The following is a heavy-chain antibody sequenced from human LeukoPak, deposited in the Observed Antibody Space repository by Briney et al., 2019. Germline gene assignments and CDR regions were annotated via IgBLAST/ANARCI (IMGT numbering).Heavy chain of an antibody. J-gene: IGHJ4*02. V-gene: IGHV3-23*01. CDR1: GFTFSSYV. CDR3: AKGLYYSTYYFDY. CDR2: IGGSGST. Sequence: PGGSLRLSCAASGFTFSSYVMSWVRQAPGKGLEWVSTIGGSGSTYYADSVKGRFTISRDNSKNTLYLQMNSLRAEDTAVYYYAKGLYYSTYYFDYWGQGTLVTVSS. D-gene: IGHD5/OR15-5a*01.